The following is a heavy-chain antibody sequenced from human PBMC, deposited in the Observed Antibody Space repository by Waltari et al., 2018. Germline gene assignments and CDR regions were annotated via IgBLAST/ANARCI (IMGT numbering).Heavy chain of an antibody. CDR3: ARWPALSADPYYFDY. CDR2: VIPKSGGT. J-gene: IGHJ4*02. CDR1: GYTFIDYY. Sequence: QVQLVQSGAEVKKPGASVRVSCKTSGYTFIDYYIHWVRQAPGQGLEWMGPVIPKSGGTSYPQKFKDRVTMTRDTSISTAYMELSRLTFDDTAVYFCARWPALSADPYYFDYWGQGTLVTVSS. V-gene: IGHV1-2*06. D-gene: IGHD3-16*01.